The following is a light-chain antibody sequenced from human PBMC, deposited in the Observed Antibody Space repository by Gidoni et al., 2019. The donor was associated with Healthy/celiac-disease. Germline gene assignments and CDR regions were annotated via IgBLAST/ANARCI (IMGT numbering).Light chain of an antibody. V-gene: IGKV1-39*01. CDR3: QQSYSTPLT. J-gene: IGKJ4*01. CDR2: AAS. Sequence: DNKQTPSPSSLSASVGDRVTITCRASQSISSYLNWYQQKPGKAPKLLIYAASSLQSGVPSRFSGSGSGTDFTLTISSLQPEDFATYYCQQSYSTPLTFGGGTKVEIK. CDR1: QSISSY.